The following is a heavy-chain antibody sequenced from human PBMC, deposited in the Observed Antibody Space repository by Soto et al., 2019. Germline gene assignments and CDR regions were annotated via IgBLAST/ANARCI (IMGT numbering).Heavy chain of an antibody. CDR1: GFTFGVFP. V-gene: IGHV3-23*01. Sequence: GGSLRLSGAALGFTFGVFPMGCVGQCPGKGLEWISTIVGNGGSAYYADSVKGRFTISRDNSQNTLSLQMDSLSADDTAVYFCAKKGSPSGDHTNWYFDLWGRGTLFTVSS. D-gene: IGHD2-2*01. J-gene: IGHJ2*01. CDR3: AKKGSPSGDHTNWYFDL. CDR2: IVGNGGSA.